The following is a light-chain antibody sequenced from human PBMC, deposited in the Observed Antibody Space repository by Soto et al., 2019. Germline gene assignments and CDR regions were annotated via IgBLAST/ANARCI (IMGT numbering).Light chain of an antibody. V-gene: IGKV1-39*01. J-gene: IGKJ4*01. CDR3: QQNYNRPPT. Sequence: DIQLTQSPSSLSASVGDRVSITCRTSQTISNYLNWYHHRPGQAPKLLIYSTSNLQGGVPSRFSGGGAGTEFTLTISSLQPEEFGSYSCQQNYNRPPTFGGGTTVQIK. CDR1: QTISNY. CDR2: STS.